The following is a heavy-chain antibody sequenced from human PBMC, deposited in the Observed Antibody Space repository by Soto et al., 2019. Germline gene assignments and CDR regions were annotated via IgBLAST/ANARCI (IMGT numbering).Heavy chain of an antibody. CDR1: GFTFTIYA. J-gene: IGHJ6*02. Sequence: EVQLLESGGGLVQPGGSLRLSCAASGFTFTIYAMSWVRQAPGKGLEWVSGISGSGANTDYADSVKGRFTISRDNSKNTLYLHMNSVRAEDAAVYYCANDWDCSCGTCSSYYADDVDVWGQGTTVTVSS. V-gene: IGHV3-23*01. D-gene: IGHD2-15*01. CDR2: ISGSGANT. CDR3: ANDWDCSCGTCSSYYADDVDV.